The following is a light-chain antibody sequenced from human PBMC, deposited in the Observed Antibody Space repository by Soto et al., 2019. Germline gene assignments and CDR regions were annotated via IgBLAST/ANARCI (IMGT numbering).Light chain of an antibody. J-gene: IGKJ4*01. CDR3: MQGTPFT. V-gene: IGKV2-30*01. CDR1: QSLVYSDGNTY. Sequence: DVVMTQSPLSLPVTLGQPASISCRSSQSLVYSDGNTYLNWFQQRPGQSPRRLIYKVSNRDSGVPDRVSGGGSGFFFTLKISRVEAEDVGVYYSMQGTPFTSGGGTRVEIK. CDR2: KVS.